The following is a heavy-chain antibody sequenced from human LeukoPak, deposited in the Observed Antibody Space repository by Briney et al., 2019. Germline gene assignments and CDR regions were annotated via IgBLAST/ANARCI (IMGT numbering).Heavy chain of an antibody. J-gene: IGHJ3*01. V-gene: IGHV3-74*01. CDR2: INGDGSRA. D-gene: IGHD2-15*01. CDR1: GFTINSFW. Sequence: GGSLRLSCAASGFTINSFWMHWVRQAPGRGLVWVSRINGDGSRANYADSVKGRFTISRDNAENTLYLQLNSLRVEDTAVYYCAREVVVTAGIQTDAFDVWGQGTMVTVSS. CDR3: AREVVVTAGIQTDAFDV.